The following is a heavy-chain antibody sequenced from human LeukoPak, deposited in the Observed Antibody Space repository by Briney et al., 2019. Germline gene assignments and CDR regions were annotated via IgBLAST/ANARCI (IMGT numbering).Heavy chain of an antibody. CDR2: IYYSGST. V-gene: IGHV4-59*01. Sequence: SXXLSLTCTVSGGSISSYYWSWIRQPPGKGLEWIGYIYYSGSTNYNPSLKSRVTISVDTSKNQFSLKLSSVTAADTAVYYCARGDGWQQLVRYWGQGTLVTVSS. CDR3: ARGDGWQQLVRY. CDR1: GGSISSYY. D-gene: IGHD6-13*01. J-gene: IGHJ4*02.